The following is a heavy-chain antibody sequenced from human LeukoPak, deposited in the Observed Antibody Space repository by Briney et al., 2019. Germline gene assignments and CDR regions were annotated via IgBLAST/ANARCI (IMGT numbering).Heavy chain of an antibody. J-gene: IGHJ6*02. V-gene: IGHV6-1*01. CDR1: GDSVSSDSAT. CDR2: TYYRSRWYN. CDR3: ARGVQYYDILTGSYSYFMDV. D-gene: IGHD3-9*01. Sequence: SETLSLTCVISGDSVSSDSATWTWIRQSPSRGLEWLGRTYYRSRWYNDYAISVKGRISIKPVTSKNQFSLQMNSVIPEDTAVYFCARGVQYYDILTGSYSYFMDVWGQGTTVTVSS.